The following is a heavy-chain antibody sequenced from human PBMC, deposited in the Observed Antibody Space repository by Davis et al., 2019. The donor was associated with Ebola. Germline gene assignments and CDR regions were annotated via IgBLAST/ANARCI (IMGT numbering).Heavy chain of an antibody. CDR2: IYPSDSDT. CDR1: GYSFTSYW. J-gene: IGHJ4*02. V-gene: IGHV5-51*01. Sequence: GESLKISCKASGYSFTSYWIGWVRQMPGKGLEWMGIIYPSDSDTRYSPSFLGQVIFSADKSISTAYLQWSSLKASDTATYYCARAPYYYDVSGFYVDYWGQGTLVTVSS. D-gene: IGHD3-22*01. CDR3: ARAPYYYDVSGFYVDY.